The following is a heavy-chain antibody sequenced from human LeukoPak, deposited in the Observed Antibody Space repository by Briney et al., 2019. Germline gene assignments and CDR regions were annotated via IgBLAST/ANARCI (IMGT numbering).Heavy chain of an antibody. J-gene: IGHJ4*02. V-gene: IGHV3-30*02. Sequence: GGSLRLSCAASGFTFSSYGMHWVRQAPGKGLEWVAFIRSDGSTKYYGDSVKGRFTISRDNSKNTLYLQMNSLRPEDTAVYYCAKDLPEPYFDYWGGQGALVTVSS. CDR2: IRSDGSTK. CDR3: AKDLPEPYFDY. CDR1: GFTFSSYG.